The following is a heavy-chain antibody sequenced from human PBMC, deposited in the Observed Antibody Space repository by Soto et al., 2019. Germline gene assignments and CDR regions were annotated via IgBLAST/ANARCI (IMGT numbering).Heavy chain of an antibody. D-gene: IGHD3-22*01. Sequence: ASVKVSCKASGYTFTSYAMHLVRQAPGQRLEWMGWINAGNGNTKYSQKFQGHVTISADKSISTAYLQWSSLKASDTAMYYCARHYYDLAIDPWGQGTLVNAPQ. CDR3: ARHYYDLAIDP. V-gene: IGHV1-3*01. J-gene: IGHJ5*02. CDR1: GYTFTSYA. CDR2: INAGNGNT.